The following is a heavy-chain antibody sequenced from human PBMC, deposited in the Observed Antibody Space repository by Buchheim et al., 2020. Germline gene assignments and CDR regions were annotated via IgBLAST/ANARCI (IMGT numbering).Heavy chain of an antibody. D-gene: IGHD6-19*01. J-gene: IGHJ5*02. CDR1: GFTFWDSA. V-gene: IGHV3-33*01. CDR2: IWYDGNNK. CDR3: ARDPPQSGWSFAA. Sequence: QVQLVESGGGVVQPWTSLRLSCVASGFTFWDSAMHWVRQAPGKGLEWVAMIWYDGNNKSYADSVKGRFTVSRDNSKNMLSLQMNSLRVEDTAVYYCARDPPQSGWSFAAWGQGTL.